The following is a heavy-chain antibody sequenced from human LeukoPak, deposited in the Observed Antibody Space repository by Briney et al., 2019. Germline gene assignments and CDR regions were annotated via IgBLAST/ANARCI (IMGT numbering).Heavy chain of an antibody. Sequence: PGGSLRLSCAASGFTFSSYAMSWVRQAPGKGLEWVSVIYSGGSTYYADSVKGRFTISRDNSKNTLYLQMNSLRAEDTAVYYCARENKVRGVTYSFDYWGQGTLVTVSS. J-gene: IGHJ4*02. CDR3: ARENKVRGVTYSFDY. V-gene: IGHV3-53*01. D-gene: IGHD3-10*01. CDR2: IYSGGST. CDR1: GFTFSSYA.